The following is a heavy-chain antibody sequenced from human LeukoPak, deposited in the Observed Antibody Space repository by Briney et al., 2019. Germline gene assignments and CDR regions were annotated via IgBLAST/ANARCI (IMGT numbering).Heavy chain of an antibody. CDR2: INGSSDYI. CDR3: ARIALQLGFCSSSGCASDY. J-gene: IGHJ4*02. V-gene: IGHV3-21*01. Sequence: GGSLRHSRAASGFTFSSHSMNWVRQAPGKGLEWVSSINGSSDYIYYADSVKGRFTISRDNAKKSLYLQMNSLRVEDAAVYYCARIALQLGFCSSSGCASDYWGQGALVTVSS. CDR1: GFTFSSHS. D-gene: IGHD2-2*01.